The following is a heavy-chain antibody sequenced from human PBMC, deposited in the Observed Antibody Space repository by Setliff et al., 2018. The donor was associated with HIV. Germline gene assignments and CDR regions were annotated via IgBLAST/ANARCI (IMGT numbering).Heavy chain of an antibody. CDR1: GYTFTSYG. J-gene: IGHJ3*02. CDR2: ISAYNGNT. Sequence: GASVKVSCKASGYTFTSYGISWVRQAPGQGLEWMGWISAYNGNTNYAQKLQGRFTISRDNPKNSLYLQMTSLRAEDTAVYYCARDDSNGNTDAFDIWGQGTTVTVSS. V-gene: IGHV1-18*01. D-gene: IGHD5-18*01. CDR3: ARDDSNGNTDAFDI.